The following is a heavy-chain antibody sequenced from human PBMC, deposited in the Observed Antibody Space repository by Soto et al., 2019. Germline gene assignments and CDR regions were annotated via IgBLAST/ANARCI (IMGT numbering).Heavy chain of an antibody. CDR3: AKARDSSSSTDFDY. J-gene: IGHJ4*02. V-gene: IGHV3-23*01. Sequence: EVQLLESGGGLVQPGGSLRLSCAASGFTFSSYAMSWVRQAPGKGLEWVSAISGSGGSTYYADSVKGRFTISSDNSKNTLYLQMNSLRAEYTAVYYCAKARDSSSSTDFDYSGQGTLVSVSS. CDR2: ISGSGGST. CDR1: GFTFSSYA. D-gene: IGHD6-6*01.